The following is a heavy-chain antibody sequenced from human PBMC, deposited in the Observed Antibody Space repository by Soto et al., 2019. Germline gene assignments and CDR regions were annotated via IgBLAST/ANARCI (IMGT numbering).Heavy chain of an antibody. CDR3: ARDPGYSTTWHQAFDI. V-gene: IGHV1-18*01. J-gene: IGHJ3*02. D-gene: IGHD6-13*01. CDR2: ISTYNGNT. Sequence: QVQLVQSGAEVKKPGASVKVSCKASGYTFTSYGISWVRQAPGQGPEWMGRISTYNGNTNYVQKLQGRVTMTTDTSTNTACMELRSLRYDDTAVYYCARDPGYSTTWHQAFDIWGQGTMVTVSS. CDR1: GYTFTSYG.